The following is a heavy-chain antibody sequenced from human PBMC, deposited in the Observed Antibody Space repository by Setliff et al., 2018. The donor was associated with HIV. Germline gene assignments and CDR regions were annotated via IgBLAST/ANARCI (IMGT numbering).Heavy chain of an antibody. CDR2: ISNSGRTI. Sequence: VGSLRLSCAASGFTFSSYEMNWVRQAPGKGLEWVSYISNSGRTIYYADSVKGRFTISRDNAKNSLYLQMNSLRAEDTAVYYCARSDCGGDCYGYYYGMDVWGQGTTVTVSS. CDR1: GFTFSSYE. V-gene: IGHV3-48*03. CDR3: ARSDCGGDCYGYYYGMDV. D-gene: IGHD2-21*02. J-gene: IGHJ6*02.